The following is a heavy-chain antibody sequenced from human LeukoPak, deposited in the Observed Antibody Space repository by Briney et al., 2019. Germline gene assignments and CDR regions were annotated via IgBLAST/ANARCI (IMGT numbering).Heavy chain of an antibody. CDR1: GFSFSNYE. Sequence: GGSLRLSCAASGFSFSNYEINWVRQAPGKGLEWISYISSSGYTLYYADSVKGRFTISRDNAKNSLYLQMNSLRAEDTAVYYCARKIATRHYFDYWGQGTLVTVSS. CDR3: ARKIATRHYFDY. J-gene: IGHJ4*02. V-gene: IGHV3-48*03. CDR2: ISSSGYTL. D-gene: IGHD6-6*01.